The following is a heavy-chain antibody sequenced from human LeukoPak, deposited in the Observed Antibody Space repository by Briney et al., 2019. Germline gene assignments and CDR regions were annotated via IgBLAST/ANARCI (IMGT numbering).Heavy chain of an antibody. CDR1: GFTFSTYW. V-gene: IGHV3-74*01. CDR3: ARANRGAFDQ. Sequence: PGGSLRLSCAASGFTFSTYWMHWVRQAPGKGLVWVSRINSDGDSTNYADSVKGRFTISRDNSKNTLYLQMNTLRGDDTAVYYCARANRGAFDQWGQGTLVTVSS. J-gene: IGHJ4*02. CDR2: INSDGDST. D-gene: IGHD1-26*01.